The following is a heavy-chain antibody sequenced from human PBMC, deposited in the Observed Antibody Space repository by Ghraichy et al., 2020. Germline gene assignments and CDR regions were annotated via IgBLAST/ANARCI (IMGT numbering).Heavy chain of an antibody. CDR1: GYTFTSYD. CDR3: ERDVGGGYPDAFDI. V-gene: IGHV1-46*01. Sequence: ASVKVSCKASGYTFTSYDMHWVRQAPGQGLEWMGIINPSGGSTSYAQKFQGRVTMTRDTSTSTAYMELSSLRSEDTAVYYCERDVGGGYPDAFDIWGQGKMVTVSS. D-gene: IGHD3-10*01. CDR2: INPSGGST. J-gene: IGHJ3*02.